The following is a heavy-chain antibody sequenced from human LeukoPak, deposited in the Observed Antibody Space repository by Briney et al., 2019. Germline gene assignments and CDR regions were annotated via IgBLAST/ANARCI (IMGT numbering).Heavy chain of an antibody. V-gene: IGHV1-58*01. D-gene: IGHD3-22*01. J-gene: IGHJ4*02. CDR3: AASPDYYDSNGYSYYFDY. Sequence: SVKVSCKASGFTFTSSAVQWVRQARGQRLEWIGWIVVGSGNTNYAQKSQERVTITRDMSTSTAYMELSSLRSEDTAVYYCAASPDYYDSNGYSYYFDYWGQGTLVTVSS. CDR2: IVVGSGNT. CDR1: GFTFTSSA.